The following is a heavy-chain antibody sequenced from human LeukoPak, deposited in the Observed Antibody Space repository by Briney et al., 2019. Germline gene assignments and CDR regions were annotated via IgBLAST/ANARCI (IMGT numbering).Heavy chain of an antibody. V-gene: IGHV3-7*01. CDR3: ARDYSNQRGFDY. D-gene: IGHD4-11*01. Sequence: PGGSLRLSCTASGFTFYRYWMSWVRQAPGKGLEWVASIKEDGSVKYYVDSVTGRFTISRDNAKNSLHLQMNSLKFEDTAVYYCARDYSNQRGFDYWGQGTLVTVSS. J-gene: IGHJ4*02. CDR1: GFTFYRYW. CDR2: IKEDGSVK.